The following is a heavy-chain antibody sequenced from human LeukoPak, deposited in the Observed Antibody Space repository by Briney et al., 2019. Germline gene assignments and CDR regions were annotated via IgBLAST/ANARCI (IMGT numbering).Heavy chain of an antibody. Sequence: SETLSLTCTVSGGSISSSSYYWGWIRQPPGKGLEWIGSIYYSGSTYYNPSLKSRVTISVDTSKNHFSLKLSSVTAADTAVYYCATWYSSSWLHWGQGTLVTVSS. J-gene: IGHJ4*02. D-gene: IGHD6-13*01. V-gene: IGHV4-39*07. CDR1: GGSISSSSYY. CDR3: ATWYSSSWLH. CDR2: IYYSGST.